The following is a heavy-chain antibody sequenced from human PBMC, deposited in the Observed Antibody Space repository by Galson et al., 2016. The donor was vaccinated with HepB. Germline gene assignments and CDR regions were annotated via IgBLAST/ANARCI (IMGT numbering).Heavy chain of an antibody. J-gene: IGHJ3*02. CDR1: GETCGNCA. Sequence: SVKVSCKASGETCGNCAISWVRQAPGQGLEWMGTIDPVLNRANYAQGFQGRLTITADTSTDTANMELSSLRSDDTAVYYCASEGLKPGNSGALDIWGQGTMVTVSS. D-gene: IGHD4-23*01. V-gene: IGHV1-69*04. CDR3: ASEGLKPGNSGALDI. CDR2: IDPVLNRA.